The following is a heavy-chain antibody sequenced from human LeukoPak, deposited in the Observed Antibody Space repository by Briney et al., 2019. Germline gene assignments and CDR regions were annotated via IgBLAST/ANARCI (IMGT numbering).Heavy chain of an antibody. CDR1: GSTFSSYA. CDR2: ISGSGGST. Sequence: GGSLRLSCAASGSTFSSYAMSWVRQAPGKGLEWVSAISGSGGSTYYADSVKGRFTISRDNSKNTLYLQMNSLRAEDTAVYYCAKASTLRYFDWFASAFDIWGQGTMVTVSS. V-gene: IGHV3-23*01. D-gene: IGHD3-9*01. CDR3: AKASTLRYFDWFASAFDI. J-gene: IGHJ3*02.